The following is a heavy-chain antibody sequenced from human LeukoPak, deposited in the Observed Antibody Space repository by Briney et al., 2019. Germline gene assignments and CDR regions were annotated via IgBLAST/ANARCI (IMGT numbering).Heavy chain of an antibody. Sequence: SETLSLTCAVYGGSFSGYYWSWIRQPPGKGLEWIREIDHSGSTNYNPSLKSRVTISVDTSKNQFSLKLSSVTAADTAVYYCARGSYYDFWSGYFPLGGTGNWFDPWGQGTLVTVSS. CDR3: ARGSYYDFWSGYFPLGGTGNWFDP. CDR1: GGSFSGYY. D-gene: IGHD3-3*01. V-gene: IGHV4-34*01. J-gene: IGHJ5*02. CDR2: IDHSGST.